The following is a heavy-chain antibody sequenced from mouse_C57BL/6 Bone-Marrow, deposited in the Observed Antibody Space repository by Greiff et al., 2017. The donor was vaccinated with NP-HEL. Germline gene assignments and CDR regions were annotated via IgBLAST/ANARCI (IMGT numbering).Heavy chain of an antibody. CDR2: IYPRSGNP. CDR3: ARLDYYGSSSFAY. D-gene: IGHD1-1*01. CDR1: GYTFTSYG. J-gene: IGHJ3*01. V-gene: IGHV1-81*01. Sequence: VQLQQSGAELARPGASVKLSCKASGYTFTSYGISWVKQRTGQGLAWIGEIYPRSGNPYYNEKFQGKATLTADKASSTAYMELRSLTSEDSAVYFCARLDYYGSSSFAYGGQGTLVTVSA.